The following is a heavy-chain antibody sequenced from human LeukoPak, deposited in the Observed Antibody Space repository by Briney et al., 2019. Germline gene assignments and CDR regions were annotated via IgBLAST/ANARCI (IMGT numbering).Heavy chain of an antibody. V-gene: IGHV1-2*02. J-gene: IGHJ5*02. Sequence: ASVKVSCKASGYTFTGYYIHWVRQAPGQGLEWMGWIHPNGGDTNYAQNFQGRVTISRDTSISTAYLDLSRLRSDDTAVFYCARGGYCSSSTCYTKLDTWGQGTLVTVSS. CDR1: GYTFTGYY. D-gene: IGHD2-2*02. CDR2: IHPNGGDT. CDR3: ARGGYCSSSTCYTKLDT.